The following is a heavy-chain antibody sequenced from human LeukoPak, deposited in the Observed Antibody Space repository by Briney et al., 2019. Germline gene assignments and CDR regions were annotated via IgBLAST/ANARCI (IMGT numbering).Heavy chain of an antibody. CDR1: GYTFTSYD. J-gene: IGHJ5*02. Sequence: ASVKVSCKASGYTFTSYDINWVRQATGQGLEWMGWVNPNSGNTGYAQKFQGRVTMTRNTSISTAYMELSSLRSEDTAVYYCARGATSNWNGGFDPWGQGTLVTVSS. CDR3: ARGATSNWNGGFDP. CDR2: VNPNSGNT. D-gene: IGHD1-1*01. V-gene: IGHV1-8*01.